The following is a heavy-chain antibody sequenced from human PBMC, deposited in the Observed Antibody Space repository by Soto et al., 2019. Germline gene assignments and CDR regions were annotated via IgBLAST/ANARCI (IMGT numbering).Heavy chain of an antibody. CDR2: MSGSAGHT. V-gene: IGHV3-23*01. J-gene: IGHJ4*02. CDR3: AKIETDKGSAC. D-gene: IGHD2-15*01. CDR1: GFTFSSYA. Sequence: PGGSLRLSCAASGFTFSSYAMTWVRLPPGKGLEWVSSMSGSAGHTYYAESVKGRSTISRDNSKNTLYLQMNSLRVEDTAVYYCAKIETDKGSACWGQGTLVTVSS.